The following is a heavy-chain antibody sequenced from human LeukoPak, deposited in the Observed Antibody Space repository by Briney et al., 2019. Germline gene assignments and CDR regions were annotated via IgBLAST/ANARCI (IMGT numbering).Heavy chain of an antibody. D-gene: IGHD5-18*01. J-gene: IGHJ6*02. V-gene: IGHV3-30*18. CDR1: GFTLSSYG. CDR2: ISYDGSNK. Sequence: GGSLRLSCAASGFTLSSYGMHWVRQAPGKVLEWVAVISYDGSNKYYADSVKGRFTISRDNSKNTLYLQMNSLRAEDTAVYYCAKDHRHSYGSWMHYYYYGMDVWGQGTTVTVSS. CDR3: AKDHRHSYGSWMHYYYYGMDV.